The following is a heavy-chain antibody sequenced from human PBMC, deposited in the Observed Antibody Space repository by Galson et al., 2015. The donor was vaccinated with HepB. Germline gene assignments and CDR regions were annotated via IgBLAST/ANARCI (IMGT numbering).Heavy chain of an antibody. V-gene: IGHV3-23*01. Sequence: SLRLSCAASGFTFSSYAMSWVRQAPGKGLEWVSAISGSGGSTYYADSVKGRFTVSRDNSKNTLYLQMNSLRAEDTAVYYCAKNFYGDSPYWYFDLWGRGTLVTVSS. CDR1: GFTFSSYA. J-gene: IGHJ2*01. CDR3: AKNFYGDSPYWYFDL. D-gene: IGHD4-17*01. CDR2: ISGSGGST.